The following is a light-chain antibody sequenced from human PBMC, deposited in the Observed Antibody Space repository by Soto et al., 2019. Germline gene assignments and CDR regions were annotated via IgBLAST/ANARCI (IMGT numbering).Light chain of an antibody. CDR3: QQYSEWPLT. CDR1: QRVSSK. V-gene: IGKV3-15*01. Sequence: EIVMTQSPATLSVSPGERATLSCRASQRVSSKLAWFQQQPGWAPRLLIYATSARATGIPARFSGSGSGTEFTLTISSLQSEDFAVYYCQQYSEWPLTFGGGTRVEIK. J-gene: IGKJ4*01. CDR2: ATS.